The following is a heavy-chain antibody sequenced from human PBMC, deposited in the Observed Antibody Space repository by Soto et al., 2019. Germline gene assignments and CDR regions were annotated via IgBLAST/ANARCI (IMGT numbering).Heavy chain of an antibody. CDR3: ATLGWEWLLSSMDV. CDR1: GFTFSSYA. J-gene: IGHJ6*02. Sequence: WSLRLSCAASGFTFSSYAMSWVRQAPGKGLEWVSAISGSGGSTYYADSVKGRFTISRDNSKNTLYLQMNSLRAEDTAVYYCATLGWEWLLSSMDVWGQGTTVTVSS. CDR2: ISGSGGST. D-gene: IGHD3-3*01. V-gene: IGHV3-23*01.